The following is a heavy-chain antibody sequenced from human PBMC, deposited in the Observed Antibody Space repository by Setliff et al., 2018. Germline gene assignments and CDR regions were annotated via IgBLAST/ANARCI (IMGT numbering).Heavy chain of an antibody. Sequence: SETLSLTCTVSDGSLSTYYWSWIRQPPGKGLEWIGYIYYSGSTNYNPSLKSRVTISVDTSKNQFSLKLSSVTAADTATYYCARDRSYYASGSFTKWFDYWGQGALVTAPQ. V-gene: IGHV4-59*01. CDR1: DGSLSTYY. CDR3: ARDRSYYASGSFTKWFDY. J-gene: IGHJ4*02. CDR2: IYYSGST. D-gene: IGHD3-10*01.